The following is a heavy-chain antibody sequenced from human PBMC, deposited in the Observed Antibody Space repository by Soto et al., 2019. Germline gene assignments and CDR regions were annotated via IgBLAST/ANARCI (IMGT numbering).Heavy chain of an antibody. CDR2: ISYDGSNK. CDR3: AKDYVSSGDKAMVESYGMDV. CDR1: GFTFSSYG. D-gene: IGHD5-18*01. J-gene: IGHJ6*02. Sequence: SLRLSCAASGFTFSSYGMHWVRQAPGKGLEWVAVISYDGSNKYYADSVKGRFTISRDNSKNTLYLQMNSLRAEDTAVYYCAKDYVSSGDKAMVESYGMDVWGQGTTVTVSS. V-gene: IGHV3-30*18.